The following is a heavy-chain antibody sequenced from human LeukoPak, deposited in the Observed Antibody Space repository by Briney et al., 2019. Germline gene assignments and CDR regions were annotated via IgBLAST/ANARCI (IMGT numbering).Heavy chain of an antibody. Sequence: SETLSLTCTVSGGSISSGGYYWSWIRQHPGKGLEWIGYIYYSGSTYYNPSLKSRVTISVDTSKNQFSLKLSSVTAADTAVYYCARIIETAYYYMDVWGKGTTVIVSS. CDR2: IYYSGST. J-gene: IGHJ6*03. V-gene: IGHV4-31*03. D-gene: IGHD2-21*02. CDR3: ARIIETAYYYMDV. CDR1: GGSISSGGYY.